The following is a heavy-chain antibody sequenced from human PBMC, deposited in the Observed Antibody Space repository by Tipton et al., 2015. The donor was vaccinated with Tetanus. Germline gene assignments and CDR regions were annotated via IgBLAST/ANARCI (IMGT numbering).Heavy chain of an antibody. Sequence: TLSLTCAVSGGSISSGDYSWSWIRQPPGKGLEWIGYIYDSGSTYYNPSLKSRVTISKDRSKNQISLRLRSVTAAGTAVYYCARVKGTYNHYGLDVWGQGTTVAVAS. CDR1: GGSISSGDYS. V-gene: IGHV4-30-2*01. J-gene: IGHJ6*02. D-gene: IGHD3-10*01. CDR3: ARVKGTYNHYGLDV. CDR2: IYDSGST.